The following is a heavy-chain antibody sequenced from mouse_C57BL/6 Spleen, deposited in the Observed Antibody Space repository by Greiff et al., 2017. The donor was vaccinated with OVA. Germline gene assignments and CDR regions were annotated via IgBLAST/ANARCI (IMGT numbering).Heavy chain of an antibody. CDR2: ISSGSSTI. CDR3: SRDYDERAWFAY. V-gene: IGHV5-17*01. Sequence: EVKVVESGGGLVKPGGSLKLSCAASGFTFSDYGMHWVRQAPEKGLEWVAYISSGSSTIYYADTVKGRFTISRDNAKNTLFLQMTSLRSEDTAMYYCSRDYDERAWFAYWGQGTLVTVSA. CDR1: GFTFSDYG. J-gene: IGHJ3*01. D-gene: IGHD2-4*01.